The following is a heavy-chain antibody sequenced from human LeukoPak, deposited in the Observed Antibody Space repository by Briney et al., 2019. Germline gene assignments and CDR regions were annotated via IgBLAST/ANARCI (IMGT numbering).Heavy chain of an antibody. D-gene: IGHD6-13*01. V-gene: IGHV4-59*01. CDR3: ASSWYYFDY. J-gene: IGHJ4*02. CDR2: IYYSGST. Sequence: SETLSLTCTVSGGSINSYYWSWIRQPPGKGLEWIGYIYYSGSTNYNPSLKSRVTISVDTSKNQFSLKLSSVTAADTAVYYCASSWYYFDYWGQGTLVTVSS. CDR1: GGSINSYY.